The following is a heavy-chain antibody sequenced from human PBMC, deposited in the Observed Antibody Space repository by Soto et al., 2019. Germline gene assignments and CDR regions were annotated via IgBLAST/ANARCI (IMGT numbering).Heavy chain of an antibody. CDR1: GFTFDAFW. Sequence: GSLRLSCAVSGFTFDAFWMTWVRQAPGKGLEWVANIKQDGSKAYYVDSVKGRFTVSRDNSKNTLYLQMNSLRPEDTAIYYCAREGNLLPGVPTHHFYYGMDVWGQGTTVTVSS. CDR2: IKQDGSKA. V-gene: IGHV3-7*01. CDR3: AREGNLLPGVPTHHFYYGMDV. D-gene: IGHD3-22*01. J-gene: IGHJ6*02.